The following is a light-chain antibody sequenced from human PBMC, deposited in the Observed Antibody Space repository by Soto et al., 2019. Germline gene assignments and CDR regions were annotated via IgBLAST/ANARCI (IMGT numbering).Light chain of an antibody. CDR1: SSNIGAGYD. CDR3: QSYDSSLSGFYV. Sequence: QYVLTQPPSVSGAPGQRVTISCTGSSSNIGAGYDVHWYQQLPGTAPKLLTYGNSNRPSGVPDRFSGSKSGTPASLAITGLQAEDEADYYCQSYDSSLSGFYVFGTGTKVTVL. J-gene: IGLJ1*01. V-gene: IGLV1-40*01. CDR2: GNS.